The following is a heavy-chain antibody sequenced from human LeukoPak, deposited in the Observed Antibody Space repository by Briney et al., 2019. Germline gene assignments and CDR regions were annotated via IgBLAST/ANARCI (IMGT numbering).Heavy chain of an antibody. Sequence: KPGESLRLSCAASGFSFSSYTMNWVRQAPGKGLEWVSSIRSISSYIYYADSLKGRFTISRDNAKNSLYLQMNSLRAEDTAVYYCARDPQGYSSSWFDYWGQGTLVTVSS. V-gene: IGHV3-21*01. CDR1: GFSFSSYT. CDR2: IRSISSYI. D-gene: IGHD6-13*01. CDR3: ARDPQGYSSSWFDY. J-gene: IGHJ4*02.